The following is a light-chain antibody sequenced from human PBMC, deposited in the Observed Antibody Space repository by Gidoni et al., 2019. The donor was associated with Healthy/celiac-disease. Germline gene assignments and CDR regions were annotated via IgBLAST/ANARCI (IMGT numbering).Light chain of an antibody. CDR3: CSYAGSSTYWV. Sequence: QSDMTQPASVSGSPGQSITISCTGTSSDVGSYNLFSWYQQHPGKAPKLMIYEVSKRPSGFSNRFSGSKSGNTSSLTISGLQAEYESDYYCCSYAGSSTYWVFGGGTKLTVL. CDR2: EVS. J-gene: IGLJ3*02. V-gene: IGLV2-23*02. CDR1: SSDVGSYNL.